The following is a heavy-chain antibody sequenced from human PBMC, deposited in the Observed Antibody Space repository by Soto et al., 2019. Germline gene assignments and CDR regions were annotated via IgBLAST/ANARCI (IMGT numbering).Heavy chain of an antibody. D-gene: IGHD1-26*01. CDR2: IYYSGST. CDR3: ARHGPGGSYSDY. V-gene: IGHV4-39*01. J-gene: IGHJ4*02. CDR1: GVSIDSGYW. Sequence: SETLSLTCDVSGVSIDSGYWWGWVRQPPGKGLERIGSIYYSGSTHYNPSLKSRVTISVDTSKNQFSLKLSSVTAADTAVYYCARHGPGGSYSDYWGQGTLGTVPS.